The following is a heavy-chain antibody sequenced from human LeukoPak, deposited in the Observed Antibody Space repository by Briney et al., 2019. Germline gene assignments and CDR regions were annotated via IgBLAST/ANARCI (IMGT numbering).Heavy chain of an antibody. CDR2: INHSGST. J-gene: IGHJ4*02. D-gene: IGHD2-2*01. CDR3: AVVPAANSLNDY. V-gene: IGHV4-34*01. Sequence: PSETLSLTCAVYGGSFSGYYWSWIRQPPGKGLEWIGEINHSGSTNYNPSLKSRVTISVDTSKNQFSLKLSSVTAADTAVYYCAVVPAANSLNDYWGQGTLVTVSS. CDR1: GGSFSGYY.